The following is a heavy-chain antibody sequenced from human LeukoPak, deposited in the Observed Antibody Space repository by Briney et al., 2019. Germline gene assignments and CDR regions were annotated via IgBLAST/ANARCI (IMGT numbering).Heavy chain of an antibody. V-gene: IGHV1-2*02. CDR2: INPNSGGT. CDR3: ARLRGPFYAFDI. D-gene: IGHD4-17*01. J-gene: IGHJ3*02. Sequence: ASVKVSCKVSGYTLTELSMHWVRQAPGQGLEWMGWINPNSGGTNYAQKFQGRVTMTRDTSISTAYMELSRLRSDDTAVYCCARLRGPFYAFDIWGQGTMATVSS. CDR1: GYTLTELS.